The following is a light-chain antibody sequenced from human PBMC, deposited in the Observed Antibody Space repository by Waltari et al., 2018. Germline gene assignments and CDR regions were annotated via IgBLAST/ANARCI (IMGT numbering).Light chain of an antibody. V-gene: IGKV3-20*01. J-gene: IGKJ3*01. Sequence: EIVLTQSPGTLSLSPGERATLSCRASQSVSSSSLAWYQQKPGQAPRLLIYGASSRATGIPYRFSGSGSGTDFSLTISRLEPDDFAVYYCQQYSSLPLTFGPGTKVDLK. CDR1: QSVSSSS. CDR2: GAS. CDR3: QQYSSLPLT.